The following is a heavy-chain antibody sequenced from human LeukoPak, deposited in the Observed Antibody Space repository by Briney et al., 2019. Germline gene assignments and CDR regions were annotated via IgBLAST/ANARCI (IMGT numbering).Heavy chain of an antibody. D-gene: IGHD3-9*01. CDR1: GYTFTSYG. CDR2: ISAYNGNT. V-gene: IGHV1-18*01. J-gene: IGHJ5*02. CDR3: ASRNYDILTGLRRGWFDP. Sequence: ASVKVSCKASGYTFTSYGISWVRQAPGQGLEWMGWISAYNGNTNYAQKLQGRVTMTTNTSTSTAYMELRSLRSEDTAVYYCASRNYDILTGLRRGWFDPWGQGTLVTVSS.